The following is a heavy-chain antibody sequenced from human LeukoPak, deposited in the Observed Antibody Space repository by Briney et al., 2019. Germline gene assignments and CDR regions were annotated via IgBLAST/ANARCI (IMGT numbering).Heavy chain of an antibody. CDR1: GYTFTSYY. Sequence: GASVRVSSRASGYTFTSYYMHWVRHAPGQGLEWMGIINPSGASTSYAQKFQGRVTMTRATSTSTVYLDLSSLRSEDTAVYYCARDTTIAAAGTGTIYGMDVWGQGTTVSVSS. D-gene: IGHD6-13*01. V-gene: IGHV1-46*01. CDR3: ARDTTIAAAGTGTIYGMDV. CDR2: INPSGAST. J-gene: IGHJ6*02.